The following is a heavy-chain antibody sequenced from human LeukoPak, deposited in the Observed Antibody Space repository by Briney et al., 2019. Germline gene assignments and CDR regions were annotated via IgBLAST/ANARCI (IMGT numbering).Heavy chain of an antibody. CDR2: IKQDGSEK. D-gene: IGHD6-13*01. V-gene: IGHV3-7*01. Sequence: GGSLRLSCAASGFTFSSYWMTWGRQAPGKGLEWVANIKQDGSEKYYVDSVKGRFTISRDNAKNSLYLQMNSLRAEDTAVYYCARGGLRIAAAVWGQGTLVTVSS. CDR1: GFTFSSYW. J-gene: IGHJ4*02. CDR3: ARGGLRIAAAV.